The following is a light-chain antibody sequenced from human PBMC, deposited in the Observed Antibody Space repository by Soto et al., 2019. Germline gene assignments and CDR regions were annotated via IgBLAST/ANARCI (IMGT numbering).Light chain of an antibody. Sequence: QSVLTQPPSASGTPGQRVTISCSGSSSNLGSNYVYWYHQLPGTAPKLLIYRNNQRPSGVPDRFSGSKSGTSASLAISGLLSAEEAICSCTACGDGLSGRGFVRRPSLTVL. CDR2: RNN. J-gene: IGLJ3*02. CDR1: SSNLGSNY. V-gene: IGLV1-47*01. CDR3: TACGDGLSGRG.